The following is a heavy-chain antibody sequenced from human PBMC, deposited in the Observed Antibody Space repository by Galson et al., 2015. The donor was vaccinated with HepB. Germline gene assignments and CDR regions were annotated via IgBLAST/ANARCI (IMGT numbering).Heavy chain of an antibody. J-gene: IGHJ6*02. V-gene: IGHV1-69*04. Sequence: SVKVSCKASGGIFSSYAISWVRQAPGQGLEWMGRIIPILGIANYAQKFQGRVTITADKSTSTAYMELSSLRSEDTAVYYCARCFRYYYYGMDVWGQGTTVTVSS. CDR2: IIPILGIA. CDR1: GGIFSSYA. CDR3: ARCFRYYYYGMDV.